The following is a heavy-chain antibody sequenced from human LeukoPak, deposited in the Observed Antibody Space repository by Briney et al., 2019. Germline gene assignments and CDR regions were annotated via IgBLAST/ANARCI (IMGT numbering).Heavy chain of an antibody. V-gene: IGHV3-48*03. CDR2: ISSSGSTI. Sequence: GGSLRLSCAASGFTFSSYEMNWVRQAPGKGLEWVSYISSSGSTIYYADSVKGRFTISRDNAKNSLYLQMNSLRPEDTAVYYCVRGATAVTRHLDYWGQGTLVTVSS. J-gene: IGHJ4*02. CDR3: VRGATAVTRHLDY. D-gene: IGHD4-23*01. CDR1: GFTFSSYE.